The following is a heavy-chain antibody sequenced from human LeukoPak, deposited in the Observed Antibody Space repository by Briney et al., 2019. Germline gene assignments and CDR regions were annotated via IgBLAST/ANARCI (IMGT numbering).Heavy chain of an antibody. CDR2: INYSGGT. V-gene: IGHV4-59*01. CDR1: GGSINSYY. D-gene: IGHD6-13*01. Sequence: SETLSLTCTVSGGSINSYYWTWIRQPPGKGLEWIGYINYSGGTNYKPSLNSRVTISVDTSKNQFSLTLSSVTAADTALYYCAGATIGAAGFSLDYWGQGTLVTVSS. J-gene: IGHJ4*02. CDR3: AGATIGAAGFSLDY.